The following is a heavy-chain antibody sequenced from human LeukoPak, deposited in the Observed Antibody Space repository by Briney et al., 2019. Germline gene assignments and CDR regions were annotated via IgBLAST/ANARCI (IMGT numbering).Heavy chain of an antibody. CDR3: ARGVDIVATTTNRYFDY. D-gene: IGHD5-12*01. J-gene: IGHJ4*02. CDR1: GGSISSYY. V-gene: IGHV4-4*07. Sequence: SETLSLTCTVSGGSISSYYRSWIRQPAGKGLEWIGRIYTSGSTNYNPSLKSRVTISVDTSKNQFSLKLSSVTAADTAVYYCARGVDIVATTTNRYFDYWGQGTLVTVSS. CDR2: IYTSGST.